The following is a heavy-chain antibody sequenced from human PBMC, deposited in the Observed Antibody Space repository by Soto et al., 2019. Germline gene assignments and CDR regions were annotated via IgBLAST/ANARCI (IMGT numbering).Heavy chain of an antibody. J-gene: IGHJ4*02. CDR1: GFKFSNYA. CDR3: AKDRRAGGNSAFYFDF. V-gene: IGHV3-23*01. Sequence: QTGESLRLSCAASGFKFSNYAMSWVRQAPGKWLEWVSLISATGGGTYYADSVKGRFTISRDNSHNTLYLQVHSLTAEDTAVYYCAKDRRAGGNSAFYFDFWGQGXQVTVYS. CDR2: ISATGGGT. D-gene: IGHD3-16*01.